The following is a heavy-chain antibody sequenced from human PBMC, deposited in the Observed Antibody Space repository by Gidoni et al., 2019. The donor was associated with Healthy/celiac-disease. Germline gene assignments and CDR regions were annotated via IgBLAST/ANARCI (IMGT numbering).Heavy chain of an antibody. CDR2: ISYDGSNK. D-gene: IGHD3-3*01. Sequence: SSYGMHWVRQAPGKGLEWVAVISYDGSNKYYADSVKGRFTISRDNSKNTLYLQMNSLRAEDTAVYYCAKMGDDFWSGYYPTPPYYYYGMDVWGQGTTVTVSS. CDR3: AKMGDDFWSGYYPTPPYYYYGMDV. J-gene: IGHJ6*02. V-gene: IGHV3-30*18. CDR1: SSYG.